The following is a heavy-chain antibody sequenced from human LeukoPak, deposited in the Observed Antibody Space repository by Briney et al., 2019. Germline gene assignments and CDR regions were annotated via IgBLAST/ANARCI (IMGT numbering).Heavy chain of an antibody. Sequence: GGSLRLSCSASGFTFSDYYMSWIRQAPGEGLEWVSYITSSGSTIYYADSVKGRFTISRDNAKNSLYLHMNSLRVEDTAVYYCARDLIFWSGYYDYWGQGTLVTVSS. CDR1: GFTFSDYY. CDR3: ARDLIFWSGYYDY. J-gene: IGHJ4*02. D-gene: IGHD3-3*01. CDR2: ITSSGSTI. V-gene: IGHV3-11*04.